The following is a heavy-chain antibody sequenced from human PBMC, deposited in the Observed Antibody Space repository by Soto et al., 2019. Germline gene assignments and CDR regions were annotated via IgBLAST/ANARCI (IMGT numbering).Heavy chain of an antibody. V-gene: IGHV3-21*06. CDR3: ARESEDLTSNFDY. CDR1: GFTFTRYS. Sequence: GGSLRLACAASGFTFTRYSVNWVRQAPGKGLEWVSSISSTTNYIYYGGSMKGRFTISRDNAKNSLYLEMNSLRAEDTAVYYCARESEDLTSNFDYWGQGTLVTVPS. J-gene: IGHJ4*02. CDR2: ISSTTNYI.